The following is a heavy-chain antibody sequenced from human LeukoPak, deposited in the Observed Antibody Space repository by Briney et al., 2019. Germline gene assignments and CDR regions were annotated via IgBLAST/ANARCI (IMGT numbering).Heavy chain of an antibody. CDR1: GFTFSNYW. CDR2: ISGSGGTT. Sequence: GGSLRLSCAASGFTFSNYWMSWVRQAPGKGLEWVSAISGSGGTTYYADSVKGRFTISRDNSKNTLYLQMNSLRAEDTAVYYCAAPRSGSGFILDYWGQGTLVTVSS. V-gene: IGHV3-23*01. J-gene: IGHJ4*02. D-gene: IGHD6-19*01. CDR3: AAPRSGSGFILDY.